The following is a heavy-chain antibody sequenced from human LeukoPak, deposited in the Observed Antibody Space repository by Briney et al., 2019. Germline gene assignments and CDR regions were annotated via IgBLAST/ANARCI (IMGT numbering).Heavy chain of an antibody. V-gene: IGHV3-23*01. CDR3: AKSLGYCSGGGCYAFDY. Sequence: GGSLRLSCAASGFTFSSYAMSWVRQAPGKGLEWVSAISGSGGSTYYADSVKGRFTISRDNSKNTLYLQMNSLRADDTAVYYCAKSLGYCSGGGCYAFDYWGQGTLVTVSS. CDR2: ISGSGGST. J-gene: IGHJ4*02. CDR1: GFTFSSYA. D-gene: IGHD2-15*01.